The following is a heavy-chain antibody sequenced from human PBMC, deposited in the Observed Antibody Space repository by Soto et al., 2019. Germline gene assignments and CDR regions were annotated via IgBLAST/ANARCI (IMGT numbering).Heavy chain of an antibody. CDR3: ARDPQPYGSGTYYDF. V-gene: IGHV1-46*03. J-gene: IGHJ4*02. D-gene: IGHD3-10*01. CDR2: IDPSGGST. CDR1: GHTFSSYY. Sequence: GSVEVAWVASGHTFSSYYIHWVRQAPGQGLEWMGIIDPSGGSTSYSQKFQGRVTMTRDTSTSTVYMELSSLKSEDSAVYYCARDPQPYGSGTYYDFWGQGTLVTVSS.